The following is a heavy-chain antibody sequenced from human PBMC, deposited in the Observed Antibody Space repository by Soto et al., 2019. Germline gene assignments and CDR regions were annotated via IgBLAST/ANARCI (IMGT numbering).Heavy chain of an antibody. V-gene: IGHV5-51*01. CDR1: GYFFITYW. CDR3: ARLGKGGYVQGMDV. Sequence: GESLKISCKGSGYFFITYWIAWVRQKPGKGLEWMGIIDPADSETKYSPSFQGQVTISVDKSTNTAYLQWISLKASDTAMYYCARLGKGGYVQGMDVWGQGTTVTVSS. J-gene: IGHJ6*02. D-gene: IGHD5-12*01. CDR2: IDPADSET.